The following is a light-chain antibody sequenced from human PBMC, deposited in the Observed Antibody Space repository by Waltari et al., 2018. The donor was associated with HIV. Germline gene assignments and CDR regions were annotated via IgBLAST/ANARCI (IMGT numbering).Light chain of an antibody. Sequence: HSVLPQPPSASGTPGQRVTISCSGSSSHIGSNYVYWYQQLPGTAPKLLIYTKNQRPSGVPDRFSGSKSGTSASLAISGLRSEDEADYYCAAWDDSLWVFGGGTKLTVL. V-gene: IGLV1-47*02. J-gene: IGLJ3*02. CDR2: TKN. CDR1: SSHIGSNY. CDR3: AAWDDSLWV.